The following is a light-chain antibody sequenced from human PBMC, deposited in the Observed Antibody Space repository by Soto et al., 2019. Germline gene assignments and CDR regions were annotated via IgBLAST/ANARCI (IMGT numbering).Light chain of an antibody. CDR2: EVN. Sequence: QSALTQPASVSGSPGQSITISCTGTSSDVGSYNLVSWYQQYPGRAPKLMIYEVNKRPSGVCNRFSGSKSGNTASLTISGLQAEDEADYYCCSYAVTYVVFGGGTKLTVL. V-gene: IGLV2-23*02. CDR3: CSYAVTYVV. CDR1: SSDVGSYNL. J-gene: IGLJ2*01.